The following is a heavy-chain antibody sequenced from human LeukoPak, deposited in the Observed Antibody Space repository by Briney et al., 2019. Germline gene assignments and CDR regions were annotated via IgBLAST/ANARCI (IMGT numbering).Heavy chain of an antibody. Sequence: GTSLRLSCSASGFTFSSYAMHWVRQAPGKGLEYASAISSNGGSTYYADSVKGRFTISRDNSKNTLYLQMSSLRAEDTAVYYCSLPYDILTGQDYWGQGTLVTVSS. CDR1: GFTFSSYA. CDR3: SLPYDILTGQDY. D-gene: IGHD3-9*01. V-gene: IGHV3-64D*06. CDR2: ISSNGGST. J-gene: IGHJ4*02.